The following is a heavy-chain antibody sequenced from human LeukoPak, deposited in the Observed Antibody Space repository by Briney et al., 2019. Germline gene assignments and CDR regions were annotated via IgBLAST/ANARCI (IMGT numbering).Heavy chain of an antibody. CDR3: ARAVLGVAVTYYMDV. D-gene: IGHD3-16*01. CDR2: INSDGSST. V-gene: IGHV3-74*01. J-gene: IGHJ6*03. CDR1: GFTFSSYW. Sequence: HPGGSLRLSCAASGFTFSSYWMHWVRQAPGKGLVWVSRINSDGSSTSYADSVKGRFTISRDNAKNTLYLQMNSLRAEDTAVYYCARAVLGVAVTYYMDVWGKGTTVTISS.